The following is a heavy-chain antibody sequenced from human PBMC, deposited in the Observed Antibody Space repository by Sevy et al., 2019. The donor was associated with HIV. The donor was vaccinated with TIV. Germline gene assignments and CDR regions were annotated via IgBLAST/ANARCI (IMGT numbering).Heavy chain of an antibody. D-gene: IGHD3-3*01. CDR2: IKQDGSEK. CDR1: GFTFSSYW. J-gene: IGHJ6*02. Sequence: GGSLRLSCAASGFTFSSYWMSWVRQAPGKGLEWVANIKQDGSEKYYVNSVKGRFTISRDNAKNSLYLQMNSLRAEDTAVYYCARHVGRGYDFWSGYPYYYYYGMDVWGQGTTVIVSS. CDR3: ARHVGRGYDFWSGYPYYYYYGMDV. V-gene: IGHV3-7*01.